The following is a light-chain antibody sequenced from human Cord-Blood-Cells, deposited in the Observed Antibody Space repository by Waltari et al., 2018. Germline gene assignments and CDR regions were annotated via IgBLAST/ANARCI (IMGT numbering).Light chain of an antibody. CDR3: CSYAGSYTLV. CDR1: SSHVGGSNY. Sequence: QSALTQPRSVSGFPGPTVTISVTGTSSHVGGSNYVSWYQQHPGKAPKLMLYDVSKRASGVPDRFSGSNSGNTAALTISGLQAEDEADYYCCSYAGSYTLVFGGGTKLTVL. J-gene: IGLJ2*01. V-gene: IGLV2-11*01. CDR2: DVS.